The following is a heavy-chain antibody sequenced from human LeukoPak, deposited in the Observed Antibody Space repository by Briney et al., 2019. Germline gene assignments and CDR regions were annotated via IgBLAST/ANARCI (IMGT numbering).Heavy chain of an antibody. CDR2: INPSGGST. J-gene: IGHJ4*02. CDR3: ARGIATYGDYVFFDY. Sequence: ASVKVSCKASGYTFTSYYMHWVRQAPGQGLEWMGIINPSGGSTSYAQKLQGRVTMTRDTSTSTVYMELSSLRSEDTAVYYCARGIATYGDYVFFDYWGQGTLVTVSS. V-gene: IGHV1-46*01. CDR1: GYTFTSYY. D-gene: IGHD4-17*01.